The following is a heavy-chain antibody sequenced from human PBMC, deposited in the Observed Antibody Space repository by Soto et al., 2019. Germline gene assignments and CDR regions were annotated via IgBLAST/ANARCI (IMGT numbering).Heavy chain of an antibody. Sequence: PSETLSLTCTVSGGSMSSYYWSWIRQPPGKGLEWIGYIYYSGSTNYNPSLKSRVTISVDTSKNQFSLKLSSVTAADTAVYYCAEVASSGWYVGFDYWGQGTLVTVSS. CDR2: IYYSGST. D-gene: IGHD6-19*01. CDR1: GGSMSSYY. CDR3: AEVASSGWYVGFDY. J-gene: IGHJ4*02. V-gene: IGHV4-59*01.